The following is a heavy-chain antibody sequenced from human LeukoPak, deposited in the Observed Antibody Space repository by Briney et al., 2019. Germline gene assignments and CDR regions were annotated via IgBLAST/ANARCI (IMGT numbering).Heavy chain of an antibody. V-gene: IGHV4-34*01. J-gene: IGHJ4*02. D-gene: IGHD3-9*01. CDR2: INHRGST. CDR1: GGSFRGYY. Sequence: SQTLSLTCAVYGGSFRGYYWSWIRQPPGKGLEWIGEINHRGSTKYNPSLKSRVTISVDTSKNQFSLNLRSATAADTAVYYCARGDILTGYSYWGQGTLVTVSS. CDR3: ARGDILTGYSY.